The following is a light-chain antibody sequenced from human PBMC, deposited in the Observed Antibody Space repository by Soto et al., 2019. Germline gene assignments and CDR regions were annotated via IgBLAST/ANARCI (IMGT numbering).Light chain of an antibody. V-gene: IGLV1-47*01. J-gene: IGLJ3*02. CDR2: RNN. CDR1: SSNIGSNF. CDR3: AAWDDSLSGWV. Sequence: QSVLTQPPSASGTPGQRVTISCSGSSSNIGSNFVYSYQQFPGTAPKLLIYRNNQRPSRVPDRFSGSKSGTSSSLAISGLPSEDEADYYCAAWDDSLSGWVFGGGTKLTVL.